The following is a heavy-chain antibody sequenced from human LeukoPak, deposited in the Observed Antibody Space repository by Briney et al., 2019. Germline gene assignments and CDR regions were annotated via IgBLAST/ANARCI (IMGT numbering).Heavy chain of an antibody. CDR2: ISSSGSTI. CDR1: GFTFSDYY. J-gene: IGHJ4*02. V-gene: IGHV3-11*04. Sequence: GGSLRLSCAASGFTFSDYYMSWIRQAPGKGLEWVSYISSSGSTIYYADSVKGRFTISRDNAKNSLYLQMNSLRAEDTAVYYCASLNYGDLYYFDYWGQGTLVTVSS. D-gene: IGHD4-17*01. CDR3: ASLNYGDLYYFDY.